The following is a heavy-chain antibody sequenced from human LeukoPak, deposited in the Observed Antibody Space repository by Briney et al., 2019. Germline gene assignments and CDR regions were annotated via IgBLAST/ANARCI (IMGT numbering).Heavy chain of an antibody. V-gene: IGHV4-38-2*01. CDR1: GYSISSGYY. J-gene: IGHJ4*02. D-gene: IGHD3-22*01. CDR3: ASGGTAVVMALTYYFDT. CDR2: NTGST. Sequence: SETLSLTCAVSGYSISSGYYWGWIRQPPGKGLEWIGSNTGSTYYNPSLQSRVTISLDSPKNQFSLKLTSVTAADTAVYYCASGGTAVVMALTYYFDTWGQGTRVTVSS.